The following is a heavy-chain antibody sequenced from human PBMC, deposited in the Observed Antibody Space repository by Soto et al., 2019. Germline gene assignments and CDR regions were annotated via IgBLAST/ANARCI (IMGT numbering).Heavy chain of an antibody. CDR3: AREMAGLGGEYDY. CDR1: GYTFTKYG. D-gene: IGHD3-16*01. J-gene: IGHJ4*02. Sequence: QVQLVQSGAEVKNPGASVMVSCKTSGYTFTKYGVGWVQQAPGQGLEWMGWISGSSGNANYAEKVQGRITLTTDTSTSTAYIELRSLRSDDTAVYYCAREMAGLGGEYDYWGRGTLVTVSS. CDR2: ISGSSGNA. V-gene: IGHV1-18*01.